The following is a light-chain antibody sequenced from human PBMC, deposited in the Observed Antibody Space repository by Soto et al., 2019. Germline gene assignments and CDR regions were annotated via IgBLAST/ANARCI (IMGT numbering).Light chain of an antibody. CDR2: LEGSGSY. J-gene: IGLJ3*02. CDR3: ETWDSKAGV. CDR1: SGHSSYI. Sequence: QLVLTQSSSASASLGSSVKLTCTLSSGHSSYIIAWHQQQPGKAPRYLMKLEGSGSYNKGSGVPDRFSGSSSGADRYLTISSLQFEDEADYYCETWDSKAGVFGGGTKLTVL. V-gene: IGLV4-60*02.